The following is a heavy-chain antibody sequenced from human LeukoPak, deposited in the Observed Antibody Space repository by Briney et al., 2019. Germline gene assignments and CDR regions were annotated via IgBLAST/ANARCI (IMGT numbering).Heavy chain of an antibody. CDR3: ATTRYYYDSSGYSNFDY. CDR2: ISGSGGST. CDR1: GFTFSSYA. Sequence: GGSLRLTCAASGFTFSSYAMNWARQAPGKGLGWVSAISGSGGSTYYADSVKGRFTISRDNSKNTLYLQMNSLRAEDTAVYYCATTRYYYDSSGYSNFDYWGQGTLVTVSS. J-gene: IGHJ4*02. V-gene: IGHV3-23*01. D-gene: IGHD3-22*01.